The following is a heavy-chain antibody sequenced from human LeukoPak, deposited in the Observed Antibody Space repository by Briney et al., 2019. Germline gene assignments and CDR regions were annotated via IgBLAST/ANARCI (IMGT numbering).Heavy chain of an antibody. J-gene: IGHJ3*02. CDR1: GFTFSSYA. CDR3: ARLGYCSGGSCYEDAFDI. CDR2: ISGSGGST. Sequence: PGGSLRLSCAASGFTFSSYAMRWVRQAPGKGLEWVSAISGSGGSTYYADSVKGRFTISRDNSKNTLYLQMNSLRAEDTAVYYCARLGYCSGGSCYEDAFDIWGQGTMVTVSS. V-gene: IGHV3-23*01. D-gene: IGHD2-15*01.